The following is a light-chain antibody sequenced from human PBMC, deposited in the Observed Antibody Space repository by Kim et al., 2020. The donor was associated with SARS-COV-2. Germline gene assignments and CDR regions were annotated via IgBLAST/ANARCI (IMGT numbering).Light chain of an antibody. Sequence: SISSWLAWYQQKPGKAPKLLIYKASNLQSGVPSRFSGSGSGTEFTLTISSLQPDDFATYYCQQSISYPTFGQGTSVDIK. CDR1: SISSW. CDR2: KAS. CDR3: QQSISYPT. J-gene: IGKJ1*01. V-gene: IGKV1-5*03.